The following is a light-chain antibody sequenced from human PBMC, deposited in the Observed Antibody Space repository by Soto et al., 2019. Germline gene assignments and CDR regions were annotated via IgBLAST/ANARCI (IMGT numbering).Light chain of an antibody. V-gene: IGLV6-57*01. J-gene: IGLJ3*02. CDR2: EDN. Sequence: NFMLTQPHSVSESPGKTVIISCTRSSGSIASNYVQWYQQRPGSSPTTVIYEDNQRPCGVPDRFSGSIDSSSNSASLTISGLETEDEADYFCQSYDATNQVFGGGTKVTVL. CDR3: QSYDATNQV. CDR1: SGSIASNY.